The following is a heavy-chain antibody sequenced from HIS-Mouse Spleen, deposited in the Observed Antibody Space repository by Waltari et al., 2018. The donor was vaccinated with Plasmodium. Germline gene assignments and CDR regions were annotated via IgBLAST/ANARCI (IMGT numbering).Heavy chain of an antibody. CDR1: GGSFSGYY. V-gene: IGHV4-34*01. CDR2: INHSGST. D-gene: IGHD3-10*01. J-gene: IGHJ4*02. CDR3: ASSGSGSYYY. Sequence: QVQLQQWGAGLLKPSETLSLTFAVYGGSFSGYYWSWLRQTPGKGLEWIGEINHSGSTNYNPSLKSRVTISVDTSKNQFSLKLSSVTAADTAVYYCASSGSGSYYYWGQGTLVTVSS.